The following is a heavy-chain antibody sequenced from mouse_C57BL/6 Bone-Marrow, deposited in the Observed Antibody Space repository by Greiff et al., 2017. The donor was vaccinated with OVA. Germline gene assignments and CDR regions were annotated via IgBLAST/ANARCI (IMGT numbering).Heavy chain of an antibody. CDR3: ARFITTVVAYYFDY. D-gene: IGHD1-1*01. J-gene: IGHJ2*01. CDR1: GYTFTSYW. Sequence: QVQLQQSGAELVRPGTSVKLSCKASGYTFTSYWMHWVKQRPGQGLEWIGVIDPSDSYTNYNQKFKGKATLTVDTSSSTAYMQLSSLTSEDSAVYYCARFITTVVAYYFDYWGQGTTLTVSS. V-gene: IGHV1-59*01. CDR2: IDPSDSYT.